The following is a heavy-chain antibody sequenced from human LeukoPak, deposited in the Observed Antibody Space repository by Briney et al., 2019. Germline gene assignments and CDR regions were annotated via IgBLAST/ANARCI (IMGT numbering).Heavy chain of an antibody. CDR3: AMSSARSANFYMDV. Sequence: HPGGSLRLSCAASGFTFSSYAMSWVRQAPGKGLECVSTISGSGGSTYYADSVRGRFTISRDNSKNTLYLQMNTLRAEDTAVYYCAMSSARSANFYMDVWGRGTTVIVSS. D-gene: IGHD3-22*01. CDR2: ISGSGGST. V-gene: IGHV3-23*01. J-gene: IGHJ6*03. CDR1: GFTFSSYA.